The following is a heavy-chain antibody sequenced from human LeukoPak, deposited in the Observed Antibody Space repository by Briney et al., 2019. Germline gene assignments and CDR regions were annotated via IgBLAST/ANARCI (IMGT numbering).Heavy chain of an antibody. D-gene: IGHD6-19*01. CDR2: ISYDGSNK. CDR1: GSTFSSYG. V-gene: IGHV3-30*03. J-gene: IGHJ4*02. Sequence: PGGSLRLSCAASGSTFSSYGMHWVRQAPGKGLEWVAVISYDGSNKYYADSVKGRFTISRDNSKNTLYLQMNSLRAEDTAVYYCARASYQSEYSSGWPSHFDYWGQGTLVTASS. CDR3: ARASYQSEYSSGWPSHFDY.